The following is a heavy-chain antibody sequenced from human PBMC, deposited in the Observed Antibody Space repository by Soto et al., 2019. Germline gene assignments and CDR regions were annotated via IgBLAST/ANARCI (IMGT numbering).Heavy chain of an antibody. V-gene: IGHV1-69*02. D-gene: IGHD6-6*01. CDR2: IIPILGIA. CDR1: GGTFSSYT. CDR3: ARVVYSSSLGPPSHFDY. Sequence: SVKVSCKASGGTFSSYTISWVRQAPGQGLEWMGRIIPILGIANYAQKFQGRVTITADKSTSTAYMELSSLRSEDTAVYYCARVVYSSSLGPPSHFDYWGQGTLVTVSS. J-gene: IGHJ4*02.